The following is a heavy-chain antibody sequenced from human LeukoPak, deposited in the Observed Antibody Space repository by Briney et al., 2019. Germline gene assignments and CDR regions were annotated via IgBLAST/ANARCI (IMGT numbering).Heavy chain of an antibody. J-gene: IGHJ4*02. CDR2: IYSGGST. CDR3: ARQNYYDSSGPEGYFDY. Sequence: GGSLRLSCAASGFTFSSYAMSWVRQAPGKGLEWVSVIYSGGSTYYADSVKGRFTISRDNSKNTLYLQMNSLRAEDTAVYYCARQNYYDSSGPEGYFDYWGQGTLVTVSS. CDR1: GFTFSSYA. D-gene: IGHD3-22*01. V-gene: IGHV3-66*04.